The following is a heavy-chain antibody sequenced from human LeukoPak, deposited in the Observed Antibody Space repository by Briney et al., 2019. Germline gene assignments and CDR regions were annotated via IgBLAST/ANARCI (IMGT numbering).Heavy chain of an antibody. CDR1: GFTFSSYA. CDR3: ARGPDIVVVVAAFPSDAFDI. J-gene: IGHJ3*02. Sequence: GRSLRLSCAASGFTFSSYAMHWVRQAPGKGLEWVAVISYDGSNKYYADSVKGRFTISRDNSKNTLYLQMNSLRAEDTAVYYCARGPDIVVVVAAFPSDAFDIWGQGTMVTVSS. D-gene: IGHD2-15*01. V-gene: IGHV3-30-3*01. CDR2: ISYDGSNK.